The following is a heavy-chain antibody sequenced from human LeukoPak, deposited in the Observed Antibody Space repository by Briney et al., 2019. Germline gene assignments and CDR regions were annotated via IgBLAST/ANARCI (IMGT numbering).Heavy chain of an antibody. CDR1: GFTFSSFA. V-gene: IGHV3-23*01. CDR3: AKLGNFASGSYSD. D-gene: IGHD3-10*01. J-gene: IGHJ4*02. Sequence: PGGSLRLSCAASGFTFSSFAMSWVRQAPGKGLERVSGISDSGGYTYYADPVKGRFTISRDNSKNTLYLHMNSLRAEDTAVYYCAKLGNFASGSYSDWGQGTLVTVSS. CDR2: ISDSGGYT.